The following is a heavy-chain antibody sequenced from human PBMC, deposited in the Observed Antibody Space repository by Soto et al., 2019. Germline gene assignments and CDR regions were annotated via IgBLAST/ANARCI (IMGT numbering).Heavy chain of an antibody. D-gene: IGHD5-12*01. Sequence: GGPLRLSCAASGFTFSGSAMHWVRQASGKGLEWVGRIRSKANSYATAYAASVKGRFTISRDDSKNTAYLQMNSLKTEDTAVYYCTRLPLYSGYEPPHYYFDYWGQGTLVTVSS. CDR2: IRSKANSYAT. V-gene: IGHV3-73*01. CDR1: GFTFSGSA. J-gene: IGHJ4*02. CDR3: TRLPLYSGYEPPHYYFDY.